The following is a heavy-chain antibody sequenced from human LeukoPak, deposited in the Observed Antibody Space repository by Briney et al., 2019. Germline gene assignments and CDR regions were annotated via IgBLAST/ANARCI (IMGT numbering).Heavy chain of an antibody. CDR2: IIPIFGTA. D-gene: IGHD2-2*01. V-gene: IGHV1-69*05. CDR3: ARDFRHCSSTSCYYYYYMDV. J-gene: IGHJ6*03. CDR1: GGTFSSYA. Sequence: GASVKVSCKASGGTFSSYAISWVRQAPGQGLEWMGGIIPIFGTANYAQKFQGRVTITTDESTSTAYMELSSLRSEDTAVYYCARDFRHCSSTSCYYYYYMDVWGKGTTVTVSS.